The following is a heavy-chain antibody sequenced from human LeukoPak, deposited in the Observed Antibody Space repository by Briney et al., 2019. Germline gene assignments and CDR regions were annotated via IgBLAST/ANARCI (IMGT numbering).Heavy chain of an antibody. V-gene: IGHV3-48*01. D-gene: IGHD1-14*01. CDR3: AKLHNLNSDY. CDR2: ISSSSSTT. CDR1: GFTFSSYS. J-gene: IGHJ4*02. Sequence: GSLRLSCAASGFTFSSYSMNWVRQAPGKGLEWVSYISSSSSTTYYAGSVKGRFTISRDNSKNTLYLQMNSLRAEDTAVYYCAKLHNLNSDYWGQGTLVTVSS.